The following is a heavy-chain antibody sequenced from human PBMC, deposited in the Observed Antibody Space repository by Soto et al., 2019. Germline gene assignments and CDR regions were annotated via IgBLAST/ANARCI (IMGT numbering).Heavy chain of an antibody. CDR2: INPNSGGT. CDR1: GYTFTGYY. Sequence: ASVKVSCKASGYTFTGYYMHWVRQAPGQGLEWMGWINPNSGGTNYAQKFQGWVTMTRDTSISTAYMELSRLRSDDTAVYYCARXANYGSGRYYYYYGMDVWGQGTTVTVSS. D-gene: IGHD3-10*01. CDR3: ARXANYGSGRYYYYYGMDV. J-gene: IGHJ6*02. V-gene: IGHV1-2*04.